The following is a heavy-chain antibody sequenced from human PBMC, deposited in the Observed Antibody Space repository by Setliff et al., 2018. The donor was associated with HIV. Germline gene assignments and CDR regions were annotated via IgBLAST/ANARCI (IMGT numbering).Heavy chain of an antibody. CDR3: AKDRSSSSVSWFDP. CDR1: GCTFRSYA. Sequence: PGGSLRLSCGASGCTFRSYAMNWVRQAPGKGLEWVSTISGSGGNTHYADSVKGRFTIFRDNSKNTLYLQMNSLRAEDTAVYYCAKDRSSSSVSWFDPWGQGTLVTVSS. V-gene: IGHV3-23*01. CDR2: ISGSGGNT. D-gene: IGHD6-6*01. J-gene: IGHJ5*02.